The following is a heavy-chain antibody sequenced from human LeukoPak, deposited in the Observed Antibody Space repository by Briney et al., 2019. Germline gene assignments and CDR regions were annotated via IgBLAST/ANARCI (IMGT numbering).Heavy chain of an antibody. V-gene: IGHV3-33*06. D-gene: IGHD1-26*01. CDR3: AKDDSSGSYPMEIDY. CDR1: GFTFSSYG. Sequence: GGSLRLSCAASGFTFSSYGMHWVRQAPGKGLEWVAVIWYDGSNKYYADSVKGRFTISRDNSKNTLYLQMNSLRAEDTAVYYCAKDDSSGSYPMEIDYWGQGTLVTVSS. J-gene: IGHJ4*02. CDR2: IWYDGSNK.